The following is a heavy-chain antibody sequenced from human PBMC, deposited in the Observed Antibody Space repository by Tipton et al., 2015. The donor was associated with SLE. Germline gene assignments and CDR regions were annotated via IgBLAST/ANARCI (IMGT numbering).Heavy chain of an antibody. Sequence: SLRLSCAASGFPFSGYWMHWVRQTPGKGLVWISRIKGDGSSTKYADSVKGRFTISRDNAKSTLYLQMESLRAEDTAMYYCAKGWQSDSYDIWGQGTMVTVSS. D-gene: IGHD2-15*01. CDR2: IKGDGSST. V-gene: IGHV3-74*03. CDR3: AKGWQSDSYDI. J-gene: IGHJ3*02. CDR1: GFPFSGYW.